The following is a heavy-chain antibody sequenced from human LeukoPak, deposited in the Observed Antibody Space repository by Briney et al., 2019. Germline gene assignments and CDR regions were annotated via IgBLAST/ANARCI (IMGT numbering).Heavy chain of an antibody. V-gene: IGHV3-30*02. CDR1: GFTFSTYG. D-gene: IGHD3-16*01. J-gene: IGHJ4*02. Sequence: AGGSLRLSCGASGFTFSTYGMHWVRQAPGKGLEWVAFIRYDGRNTYYADSVKGRFTISRDNSKNTLYLQMNSLRAEDTTVYYCAKAKDLGELSPFDYWGQGTLVTVSS. CDR2: IRYDGRNT. CDR3: AKAKDLGELSPFDY.